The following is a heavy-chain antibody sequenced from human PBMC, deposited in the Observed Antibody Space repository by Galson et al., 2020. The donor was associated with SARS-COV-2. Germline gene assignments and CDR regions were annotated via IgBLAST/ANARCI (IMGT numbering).Heavy chain of an antibody. D-gene: IGHD3-16*01. CDR2: LYSHDDK. CDR3: AHRHITFGGVHAFDI. J-gene: IGHJ3*02. Sequence: KVSGHTLVKHPKTLTLPCTFPGFPPTTSGVGVGWIRQPPGKPLECLALLYSHDDKRYSPSLKSRLTIPKDTAKNQVVLTLTNMDPVDTATYYCAHRHITFGGVHAFDIWGQGRMVTVSS. CDR1: GFPPTTSGVG. V-gene: IGHV2-5*01.